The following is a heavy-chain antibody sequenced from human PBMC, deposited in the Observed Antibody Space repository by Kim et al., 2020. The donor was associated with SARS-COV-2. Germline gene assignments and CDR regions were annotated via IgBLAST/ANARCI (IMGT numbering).Heavy chain of an antibody. CDR1: GDSISSDSYY. V-gene: IGHV4-31*03. Sequence: SETLSLTCTVSGDSISSDSYYWSWIRQYPGKGLEWVGYIYYSGSTYYNPSIKSRVTISLETSENQFSLTLNSVTAADTAVYYSARVPANANWFDHWGHGT. J-gene: IGHJ5*02. CDR2: IYYSGST. CDR3: ARVPANANWFDH.